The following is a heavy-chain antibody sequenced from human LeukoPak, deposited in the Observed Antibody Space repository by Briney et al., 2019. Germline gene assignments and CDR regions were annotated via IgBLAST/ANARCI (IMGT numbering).Heavy chain of an antibody. Sequence: SETLSLTCTVSGGSISSYYWSWIRQPPGKGLEWIGYIYYSGSTNYNPSLRSRVTISVDTSKNQFSLKLSSVTAADTAVYYCARRPPVVENDAFDIWGQGTMVTVSS. J-gene: IGHJ3*02. CDR2: IYYSGST. CDR3: ARRPPVVENDAFDI. D-gene: IGHD2-2*01. CDR1: GGSISSYY. V-gene: IGHV4-59*01.